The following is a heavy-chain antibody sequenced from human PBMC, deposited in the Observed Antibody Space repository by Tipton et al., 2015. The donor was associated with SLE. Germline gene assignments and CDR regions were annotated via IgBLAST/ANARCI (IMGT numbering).Heavy chain of an antibody. Sequence: SLRLSCAASGFTFSAYAMSWVRQAPGKGLEWVSAISYSGANTYYADSVKGRFTISRDNSKNTLYLQMNGLRAEDTAVYYCAKAIVNEVDFWSGYFLDYWGQGTLVTVS. D-gene: IGHD3-3*01. CDR2: ISYSGANT. CDR1: GFTFSAYA. CDR3: AKAIVNEVDFWSGYFLDY. V-gene: IGHV3-23*01. J-gene: IGHJ4*02.